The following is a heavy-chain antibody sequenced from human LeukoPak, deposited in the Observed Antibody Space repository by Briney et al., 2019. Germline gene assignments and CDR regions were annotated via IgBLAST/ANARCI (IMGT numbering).Heavy chain of an antibody. D-gene: IGHD6-19*01. CDR2: INTDGTVT. V-gene: IGHV3-74*01. CDR1: GFTFSKYW. CDR3: ATKQWLAPPPDS. Sequence: GRSLRLSCAASGFTFSKYWMPWVRQAPGKGLESVSRINTDGTVTTYADSVKGRFTVSRDNADNTMFLQMNSVRDEDTAVYYCATKQWLAPPPDSWGQGTPVTVSS. J-gene: IGHJ4*02.